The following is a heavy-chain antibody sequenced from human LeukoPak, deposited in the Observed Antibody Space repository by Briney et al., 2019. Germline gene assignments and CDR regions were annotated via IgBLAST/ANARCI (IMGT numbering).Heavy chain of an antibody. CDR3: TTEYMTSAWRWGY. V-gene: IGHV1-2*02. Sequence: GASVKVSCKASGYTFTGYYMHWVRQAPGQGLEWMGWINPNSGGTNYAQKFQGRVTMTRDTSISTAYMELSRLRSDDTAVYFCTTEYMTSAWRWGYWGQGTLVVVSS. J-gene: IGHJ4*02. CDR1: GYTFTGYY. CDR2: INPNSGGT. D-gene: IGHD3-16*01.